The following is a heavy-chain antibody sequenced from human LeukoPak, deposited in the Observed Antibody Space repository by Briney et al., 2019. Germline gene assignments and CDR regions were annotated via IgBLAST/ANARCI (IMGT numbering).Heavy chain of an antibody. Sequence: PGGSLRLSCAASGLTFSSYTMTWVRQAPGKGLEWVSSVSDSGGSTFYADSVKGRFTISRDNSKNTLYLQMNSLRAEDTAVYYCAKSYNGYETKPDYWGQGTLVTVSS. CDR2: VSDSGGST. D-gene: IGHD5-12*01. CDR1: GLTFSSYT. CDR3: AKSYNGYETKPDY. J-gene: IGHJ4*02. V-gene: IGHV3-23*01.